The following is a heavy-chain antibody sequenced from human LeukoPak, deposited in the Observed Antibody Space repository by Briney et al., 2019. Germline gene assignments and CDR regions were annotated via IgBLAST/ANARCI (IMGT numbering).Heavy chain of an antibody. D-gene: IGHD3-9*01. Sequence: GGSLRLSCAASGFTFSNYDMHWVRQATGKGLEWVSAINTAGDTYYPGSVKGRFTISRENAKNSLYLQMNSLRAEDTAVYYCARDGSKQHFDWLWVHDYWGQGTLVTVSS. V-gene: IGHV3-13*01. CDR1: GFTFSNYD. J-gene: IGHJ4*02. CDR2: INTAGDT. CDR3: ARDGSKQHFDWLWVHDY.